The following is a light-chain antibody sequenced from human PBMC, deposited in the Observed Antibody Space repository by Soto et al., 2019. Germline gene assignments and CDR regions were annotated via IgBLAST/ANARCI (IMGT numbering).Light chain of an antibody. J-gene: IGKJ4*02. CDR1: QSISKY. Sequence: IQMTQSPSSLSASVGDRVTITCRASQSISKYLNWYQQKPGKAPKLLIYAASSLHSGVPSRFSGSGSGTEFTRTISSLQPEDFATYYCQQSYSAPPLPFGGGTNVEFK. V-gene: IGKV1-39*01. CDR2: AAS. CDR3: QQSYSAPPLP.